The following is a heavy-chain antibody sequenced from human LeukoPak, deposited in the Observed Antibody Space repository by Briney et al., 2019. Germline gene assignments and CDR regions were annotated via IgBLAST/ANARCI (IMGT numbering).Heavy chain of an antibody. CDR3: AKDLGYFDY. V-gene: IGHV3-23*01. J-gene: IGHJ4*02. Sequence: QPGGSLRLSCEASGFIFINYGMSWVRQPPGKGLQWVSDVSGSGGTTHYADSVKGRFTISRDNSKNTVYLQMNSLRAEDTAVYYCAKDLGYFDYWGQGTLVTVSS. CDR2: VSGSGGTT. CDR1: GFIFINYG. D-gene: IGHD3-16*01.